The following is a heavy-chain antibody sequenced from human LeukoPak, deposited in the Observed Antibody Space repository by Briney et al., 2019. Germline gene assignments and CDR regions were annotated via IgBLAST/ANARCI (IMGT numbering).Heavy chain of an antibody. CDR3: ATCIAVAGINYFDY. D-gene: IGHD6-19*01. CDR1: GGSISSSNW. V-gene: IGHV4-4*02. Sequence: PSETLSLNCAVSGGSISSSNWWSWVRQPPGKGLEWIGEIYHSGSTNYNPSLKSRVSISVGKSKNQFSLKLSSVTAADTAVYYCATCIAVAGINYFDYWGQGTLVTVSS. CDR2: IYHSGST. J-gene: IGHJ4*02.